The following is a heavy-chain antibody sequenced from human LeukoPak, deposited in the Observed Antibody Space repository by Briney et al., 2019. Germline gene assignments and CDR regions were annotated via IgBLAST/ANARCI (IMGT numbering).Heavy chain of an antibody. J-gene: IGHJ3*02. D-gene: IGHD3-16*02. CDR3: ARDNRYTGNYLDAFDI. CDR1: GFIFSAYG. V-gene: IGHV3-33*01. CDR2: IWYDGSSK. Sequence: GGSLRLSCAASGFIFSAYGVHWVRQASGKGLEWLAVIWYDGSSKYYADSVKGRFTISRDNSKNTLYMQMNNLRVEDTAVYFCARDNRYTGNYLDAFDIWGQGTLVTVSP.